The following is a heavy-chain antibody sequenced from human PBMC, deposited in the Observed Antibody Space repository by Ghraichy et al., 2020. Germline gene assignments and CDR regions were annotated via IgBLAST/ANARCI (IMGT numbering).Heavy chain of an antibody. J-gene: IGHJ5*02. CDR3: ATSISMMGVS. D-gene: IGHD3-3*02. CDR1: GFNFNIYG. Sequence: GGSLRLSCVVSGFNFNIYGIHWARQAPGKGLEWVAVISHDGSNKYYADSVKGRFTISRDNSKNTLYLQMNNLTTEDTAVYYCATSISMMGVSWGQGTLVTVYS. V-gene: IGHV3-30*03. CDR2: ISHDGSNK.